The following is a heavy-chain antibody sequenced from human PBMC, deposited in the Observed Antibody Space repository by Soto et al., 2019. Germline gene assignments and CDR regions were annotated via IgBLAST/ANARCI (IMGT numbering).Heavy chain of an antibody. Sequence: ESGGGLIQPGGSLRLSCAASGFSISSNYIAWVRQPPGKGLEWVSTTFSGGNTEYAASVKGRCSISRDNYKNTLYLQMDNLRVEDTAVYYCARKPPSAIQGWAFGMDVWGQGTTVSVSS. J-gene: IGHJ6*02. V-gene: IGHV3-53*01. CDR3: ARKPPSAIQGWAFGMDV. D-gene: IGHD2-21*01. CDR2: TFSGGNT. CDR1: GFSISSNY.